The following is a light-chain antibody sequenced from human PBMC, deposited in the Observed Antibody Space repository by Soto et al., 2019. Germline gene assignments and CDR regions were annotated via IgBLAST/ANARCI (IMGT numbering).Light chain of an antibody. CDR2: DTS. Sequence: EIILTQSPATLYVSPGERATLSCRASQSLTSNLAWYQQRPGQASRLLIYDTSTRATDIPARFSGSGSGTEFTLTIASLQSEDFAVYYCQQYNHWPRMLSFGGGTRV. CDR1: QSLTSN. J-gene: IGKJ4*01. V-gene: IGKV3-15*01. CDR3: QQYNHWPRMLS.